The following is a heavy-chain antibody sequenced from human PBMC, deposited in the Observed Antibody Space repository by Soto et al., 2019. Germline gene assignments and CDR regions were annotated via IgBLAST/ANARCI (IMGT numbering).Heavy chain of an antibody. CDR3: ARKGYCTSTSCSVDY. D-gene: IGHD2-2*01. V-gene: IGHV3-9*01. Sequence: EVQLVESGGGLVQPGRSLRLSCAASGFTFDDYAMHWVRQAPGKGLEWVSGISWNSGSIGYAESVKGRFTISRDNAKNSLFLQMNSLRAEDTALYYCARKGYCTSTSCSVDYWGQGTLVTVSS. CDR2: ISWNSGSI. CDR1: GFTFDDYA. J-gene: IGHJ4*02.